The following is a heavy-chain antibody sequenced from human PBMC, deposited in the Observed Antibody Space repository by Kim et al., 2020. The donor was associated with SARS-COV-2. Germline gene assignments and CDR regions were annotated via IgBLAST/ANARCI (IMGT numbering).Heavy chain of an antibody. J-gene: IGHJ4*02. D-gene: IGHD1-26*01. Sequence: YAGSVKGRFTISRDNAKNSLYLKMNSLRAEDTSVYYWARATSGSYYHFDYWGQGTLVTVSS. V-gene: IGHV3-21*01. CDR3: ARATSGSYYHFDY.